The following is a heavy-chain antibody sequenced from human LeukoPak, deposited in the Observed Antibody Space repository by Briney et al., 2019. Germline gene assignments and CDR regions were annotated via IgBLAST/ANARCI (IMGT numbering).Heavy chain of an antibody. CDR1: GYTFTSYD. CDR3: ARDSPPVNYDSSGYQLYFDY. D-gene: IGHD3-22*01. Sequence: ASVKVSCKASGYTFTSYDINWVRQATGQGLEWMGWINTNTGNPTYAQGFTGRFVFSLDTSVSTAYLQISSLKAEDTAVYYCARDSPPVNYDSSGYQLYFDYWGQGTLVTVSS. CDR2: INTNTGNP. J-gene: IGHJ4*02. V-gene: IGHV7-4-1*02.